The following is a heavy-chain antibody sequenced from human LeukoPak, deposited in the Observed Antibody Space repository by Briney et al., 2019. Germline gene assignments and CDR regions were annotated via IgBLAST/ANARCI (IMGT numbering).Heavy chain of an antibody. CDR3: ARDFWGTRGSTNWFDP. V-gene: IGHV4-4*02. Sequence: SETLSLTCAVSGGSISSSNWWSWVRQPPGKGLEWIGEIYHSGSTNYNPSLKSRVTISVDKSKNQFSLQLNSVTAEDTAVYYCARDFWGTRGSTNWFDPWGQGTLVTVSS. CDR2: IYHSGST. D-gene: IGHD1-14*01. J-gene: IGHJ5*02. CDR1: GGSISSSNW.